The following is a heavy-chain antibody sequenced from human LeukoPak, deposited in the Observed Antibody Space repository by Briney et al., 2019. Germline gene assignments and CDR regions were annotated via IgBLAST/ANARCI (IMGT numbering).Heavy chain of an antibody. CDR3: ARLPVTMVRGDWFDP. Sequence: SETLSLTCAVYGGSFSGYYWSWIRQPPGKGLEWIGEINHSGSTNNNPSLKSRVTISVDTSKNQFSLKLSSVTAADTAVYYCARLPVTMVRGDWFDPWGQGTLVTVSS. CDR1: GGSFSGYY. V-gene: IGHV4-34*01. J-gene: IGHJ5*02. D-gene: IGHD3-10*01. CDR2: INHSGST.